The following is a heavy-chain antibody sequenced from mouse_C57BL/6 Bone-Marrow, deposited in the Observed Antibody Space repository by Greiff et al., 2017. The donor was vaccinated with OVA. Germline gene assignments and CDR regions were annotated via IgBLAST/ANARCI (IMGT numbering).Heavy chain of an antibody. Sequence: EVKLEESGGGLVKPGGSLKLSCAASGFTFSSYAMSWVRQTPEKRLEWVATISDGGSYTYYPDNVKGRFTISRDNAKNNLYLQMSHLKSEDTAMYYCARDKNPFGFAYWGQGTLVTVSA. V-gene: IGHV5-4*01. J-gene: IGHJ3*01. CDR3: ARDKNPFGFAY. CDR1: GFTFSSYA. CDR2: ISDGGSYT.